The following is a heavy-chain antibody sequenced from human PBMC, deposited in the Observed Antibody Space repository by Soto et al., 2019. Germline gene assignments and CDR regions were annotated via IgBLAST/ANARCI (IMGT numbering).Heavy chain of an antibody. CDR2: INPSGGST. Sequence: ASVKVSCKASGYTFTSYYMHWVRQAPGQGLEWMGIINPSGGSTSYAQKFQGRVTMTRDTSTSTVYMELSSLRSEDTAVYYCGASGYDILTGYPYYYYGMDVWGQGTTVTVS. V-gene: IGHV1-46*01. CDR3: GASGYDILTGYPYYYYGMDV. J-gene: IGHJ6*02. CDR1: GYTFTSYY. D-gene: IGHD3-9*01.